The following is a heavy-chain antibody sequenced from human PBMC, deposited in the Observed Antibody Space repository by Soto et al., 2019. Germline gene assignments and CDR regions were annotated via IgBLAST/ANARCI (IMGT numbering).Heavy chain of an antibody. V-gene: IGHV4-34*01. Sequence: SETLSLTCAVYGGSFSGYYWIWIRQPPGKGLEWIGEINHSGSTNYNPSLKSRVTISVDTSKNQFSLKLSSVTTADTAVYYCARRPAGAGTSLRPWGQGTLVTVSS. CDR1: GGSFSGYY. CDR3: ARRPAGAGTSLRP. D-gene: IGHD2-2*01. CDR2: INHSGST. J-gene: IGHJ5*02.